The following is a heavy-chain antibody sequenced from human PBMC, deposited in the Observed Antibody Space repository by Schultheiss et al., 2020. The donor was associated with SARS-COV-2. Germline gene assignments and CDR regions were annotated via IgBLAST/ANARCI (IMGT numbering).Heavy chain of an antibody. CDR1: GGSISSYY. D-gene: IGHD3-22*01. Sequence: SETLSLTCTVSGGSISSYYWSWIRQPPGKGLEWIGEINHSGSTNYNPSLKSRVTISVDTSKNQFSLKLSSVTAADTAVYYCARSITYYYDSSGYYYTYYFDYWGQGTLVTVSS. CDR3: ARSITYYYDSSGYYYTYYFDY. CDR2: INHSGST. J-gene: IGHJ4*02. V-gene: IGHV4-34*01.